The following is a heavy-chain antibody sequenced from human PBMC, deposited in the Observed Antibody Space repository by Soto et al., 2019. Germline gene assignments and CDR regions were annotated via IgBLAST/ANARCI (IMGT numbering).Heavy chain of an antibody. CDR2: IKQDGSEK. Sequence: GGSLRLSCAASGFTFSSYWMSWVRQAPGKGLEWVANIKQDGSEKYYVDSVKGRFTISRDNAKNSLYLQMNSLRAEDTAVYYCTIGEWYDYSNPPFDYWGQGTLVTVSS. V-gene: IGHV3-7*05. D-gene: IGHD4-4*01. CDR1: GFTFSSYW. CDR3: TIGEWYDYSNPPFDY. J-gene: IGHJ4*02.